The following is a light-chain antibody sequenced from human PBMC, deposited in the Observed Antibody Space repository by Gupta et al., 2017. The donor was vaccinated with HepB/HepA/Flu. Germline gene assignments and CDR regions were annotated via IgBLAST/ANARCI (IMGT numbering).Light chain of an antibody. CDR1: QSVSSN. CDR3: QQYNIWPQA. CDR2: GAS. J-gene: IGKJ1*01. Sequence: EIVMTQSPDTLSVSPGERATLSCRASQSVSSNLAWYQQKPGQAPRLLIYGASTRATGIPARFSGSGSGTEFTLTISSLQSEDFAVYYCQQYNIWPQAFGQGTKVEIK. V-gene: IGKV3-15*01.